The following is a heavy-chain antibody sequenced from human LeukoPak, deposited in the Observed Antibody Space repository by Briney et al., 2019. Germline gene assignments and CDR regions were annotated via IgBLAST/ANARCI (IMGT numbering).Heavy chain of an antibody. CDR2: IYYSGST. CDR1: GGSISSYF. V-gene: IGHV4-59*08. J-gene: IGHJ3*02. CDR3: ARLITMVRGVPLDAFDI. Sequence: SETLSLTCTVSGGSISSYFWSWIRQPPGKGLEWIGYIYYSGSTNYSPSLRGRVTISVDTSKNQFSLKLSSVTAADTAVYYCARLITMVRGVPLDAFDIWGQGTMVTVSS. D-gene: IGHD3-10*01.